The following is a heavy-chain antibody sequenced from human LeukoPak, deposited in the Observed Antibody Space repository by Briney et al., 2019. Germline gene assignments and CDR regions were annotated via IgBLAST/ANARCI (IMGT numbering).Heavy chain of an antibody. D-gene: IGHD3-10*02. V-gene: IGHV4-59*01. CDR2: IYYSGYT. CDR1: GGSIRAYY. J-gene: IGHJ4*02. CDR3: ARSTGSTMFIDY. Sequence: PSETLSLTCTVSGGSIRAYYWSWIRQPPGKGLEWLGYIYYSGYTEYKPSLKSRVAMSVDTSKSQFSVRLSSVTAADTAVYYCARSTGSTMFIDYWGQGTLVTVSS.